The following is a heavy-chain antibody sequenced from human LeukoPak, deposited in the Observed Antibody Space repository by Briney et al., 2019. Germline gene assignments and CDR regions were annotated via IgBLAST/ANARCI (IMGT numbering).Heavy chain of an antibody. J-gene: IGHJ4*02. V-gene: IGHV1-69*13. CDR2: IIPIFGTA. CDR1: GYTFTSYD. CDR3: ARDLGLQAGILFDY. Sequence: ASVKVSCKASGYTFTSYDINWVRQATGQGLEWMGGIIPIFGTANYAQKFQGRVTITADESTSTAYMELSSLRSEDTAVYYCARDLGLQAGILFDYWGQGTLVTVSS. D-gene: IGHD3-16*01.